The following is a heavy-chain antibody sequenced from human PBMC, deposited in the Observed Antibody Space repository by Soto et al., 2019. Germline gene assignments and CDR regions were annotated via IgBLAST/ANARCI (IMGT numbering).Heavy chain of an antibody. J-gene: IGHJ3*02. CDR1: GFTFSIYS. Sequence: EVQLVESGGGLVQPGGSLRLTCAASGFTFSIYSMNWVRQAPGKGLEWVSYIMAGSSHIFYADSVKGRFTISRDNAKNSHYMKMNSLKAQDMQAYYSAIDKVPDHSVHVFDIWGQGTMVTVSS. D-gene: IGHD3-10*02. V-gene: IGHV3-48*01. CDR3: AIDKVPDHSVHVFDI. CDR2: IMAGSSHI.